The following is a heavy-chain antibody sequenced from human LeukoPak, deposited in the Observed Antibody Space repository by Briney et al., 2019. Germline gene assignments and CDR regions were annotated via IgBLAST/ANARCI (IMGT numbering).Heavy chain of an antibody. Sequence: GGSLRLSCAASGFTFDDYGMSWVRQAPGKGLEWASGIYWNGGSTGYADSVKGRFTISRDNAKNSLFLQMNSLRAEDTAVYYCVRDRDCSGGTCYVHDNWGQGTLVAVSS. CDR2: IYWNGGST. J-gene: IGHJ4*02. D-gene: IGHD2-15*01. CDR3: VRDRDCSGGTCYVHDN. CDR1: GFTFDDYG. V-gene: IGHV3-20*04.